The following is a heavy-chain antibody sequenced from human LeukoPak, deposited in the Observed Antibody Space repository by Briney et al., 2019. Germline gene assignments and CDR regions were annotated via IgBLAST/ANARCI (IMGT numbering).Heavy chain of an antibody. CDR3: ARDGGSGSYKPIEPYFDY. D-gene: IGHD3-10*01. J-gene: IGHJ4*02. Sequence: PGGSLRLSCAASGFTFSSYAMSWVRQAPGKGLEWVSVICGSGGSTYYADSVEGRFTISRDNSKHTLYLQMNSLRAEDTAVYYCARDGGSGSYKPIEPYFDYWGQGTLVTVSS. CDR2: ICGSGGST. V-gene: IGHV3-23*01. CDR1: GFTFSSYA.